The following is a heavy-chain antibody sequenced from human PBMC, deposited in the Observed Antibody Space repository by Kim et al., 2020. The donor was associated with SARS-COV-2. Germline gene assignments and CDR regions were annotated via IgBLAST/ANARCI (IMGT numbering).Heavy chain of an antibody. J-gene: IGHJ3*02. CDR1: GYTFTTNG. CDR3: ARDRGDFNALDI. CDR2: ISTYNGNT. V-gene: IGHV1-18*01. Sequence: ASVKVSCKASGYTFTTNGLSWVRQAPGQGLQWMGWISTYNGNTNSAQRFLGRVTMTRDTSTSTAYMELRNLRYDDTAVYYCARDRGDFNALDIWGQGTMVTVSS. D-gene: IGHD3-3*01.